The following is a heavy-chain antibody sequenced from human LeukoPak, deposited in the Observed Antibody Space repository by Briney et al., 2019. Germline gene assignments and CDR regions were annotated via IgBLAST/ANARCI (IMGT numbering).Heavy chain of an antibody. CDR2: IYYSGST. Sequence: ASEPLSLTCTVSGGSISSSSYYWGWIRQPPGKGLEWIGSIYYSGSTHYNPSLKSRVTISVDTSKNEFSLKLSSVTAADTAVYYCARNGSSGYMDSWGQGTLVTDPS. D-gene: IGHD3-22*01. CDR3: ARNGSSGYMDS. CDR1: GGSISSSSYY. V-gene: IGHV4-39*01. J-gene: IGHJ4*02.